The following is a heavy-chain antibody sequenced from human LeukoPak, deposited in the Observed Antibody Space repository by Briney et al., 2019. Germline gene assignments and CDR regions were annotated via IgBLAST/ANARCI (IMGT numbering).Heavy chain of an antibody. CDR2: IKYDGNEK. CDR3: ARHAPVRGVRIYPTDY. V-gene: IGHV3-7*01. CDR1: GFTFSDYW. Sequence: GGSLRLSCAASGFTFSDYWMTWVRQAPGKGLEWVANIKYDGNEKYYVDPVKGRFTISRDNAENSLYLQMNGLRTEDTALYYCARHAPVRGVRIYPTDYCGQGTLVTVSS. J-gene: IGHJ4*02. D-gene: IGHD3-10*01.